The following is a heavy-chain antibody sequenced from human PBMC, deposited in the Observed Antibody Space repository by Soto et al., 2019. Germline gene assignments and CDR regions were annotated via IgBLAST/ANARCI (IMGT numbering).Heavy chain of an antibody. D-gene: IGHD6-13*01. CDR1: GGSFSGYC. V-gene: IGHV4-34*01. CDR2: INHSGFT. CDR3: ARFPFSTSSWSNPRYFDS. Sequence: QVQLQQWGAGLLKPSETLSLTCAVSGGSFSGYCWSWIRQTPGKGLEWIGEINHSGFTDYNPSLTSRVTISVDTSKNHFSLKLTSVTAADTAVYYCARFPFSTSSWSNPRYFDSWGQGTLVTVSS. J-gene: IGHJ4*02.